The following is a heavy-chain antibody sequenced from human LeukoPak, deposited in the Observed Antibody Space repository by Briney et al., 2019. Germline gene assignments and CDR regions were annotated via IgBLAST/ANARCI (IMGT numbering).Heavy chain of an antibody. CDR3: ARVSAMGDFDC. CDR1: GFSFSSYS. D-gene: IGHD1-26*01. V-gene: IGHV3-48*01. J-gene: IGHJ4*02. Sequence: RGSLRLSCAASGFSFSSYSMNWVRQAPGKGLEWVSYTSASSSTIYYADSVRGRFTISRDNAKNSLYLQMNSLRVEDTADYFCARVSAMGDFDCWGQGTLVTVSS. CDR2: TSASSSTI.